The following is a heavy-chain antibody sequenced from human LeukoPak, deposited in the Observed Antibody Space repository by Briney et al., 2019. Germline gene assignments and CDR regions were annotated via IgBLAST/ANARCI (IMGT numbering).Heavy chain of an antibody. Sequence: ASVKVSCKASGYTFTSYDINWVRQATGQGLEWMGWMNPNSGNTGYAQKFQGRVTMTRNTSISTAYMELSSLGSEDTAVYYCAIRLTGTNWFDPWGQGTLVTVSS. J-gene: IGHJ5*02. CDR3: AIRLTGTNWFDP. CDR1: GYTFTSYD. CDR2: MNPNSGNT. D-gene: IGHD1/OR15-1a*01. V-gene: IGHV1-8*01.